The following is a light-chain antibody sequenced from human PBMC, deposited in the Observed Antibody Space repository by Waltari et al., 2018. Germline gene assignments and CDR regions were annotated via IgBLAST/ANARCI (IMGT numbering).Light chain of an antibody. V-gene: IGLV8-61*01. CDR2: KAN. CDR1: SGSLPTTSY. J-gene: IGLJ3*02. CDR3: ALYMGSGIWV. Sequence: QTVVTQEPSFSVSPGGTVTLTCALSSGSLPTTSYPTWYQQTPGQAPRTLVYKANARSSGVPDRFSGSILGNTAALTITGAQADDESDYYCALYMGSGIWVFGGGTRLTVL.